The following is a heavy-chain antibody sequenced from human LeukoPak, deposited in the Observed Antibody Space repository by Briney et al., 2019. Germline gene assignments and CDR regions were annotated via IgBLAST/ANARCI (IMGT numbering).Heavy chain of an antibody. J-gene: IGHJ1*01. CDR3: AGEEVKYFQH. Sequence: SGTLSLTCTVSGGSISSSNWWSWLRQSPGKGLEWIGEIFHTGTTTYNPSLKSRVVMSIDKSKNQFSLKLTSLTAADTAVYFCAGEEVKYFQHWGQGTLVTVSS. CDR1: GGSISSSNW. V-gene: IGHV4-4*02. CDR2: IFHTGTT.